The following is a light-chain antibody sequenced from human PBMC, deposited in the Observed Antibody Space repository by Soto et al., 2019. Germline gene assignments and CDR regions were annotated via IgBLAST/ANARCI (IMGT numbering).Light chain of an antibody. V-gene: IGKV1-12*01. J-gene: IGKJ4*02. CDR2: TGS. Sequence: IQMTQSPSSVSASVGDRVSITCRASQGISIWLAWYKQKPGRAPKLLIYTGSSLQSGVPARFSGTGSGTDFTRTISSLQHEDVATYYCQQAKSFPLTFGGGTKVEIK. CDR3: QQAKSFPLT. CDR1: QGISIW.